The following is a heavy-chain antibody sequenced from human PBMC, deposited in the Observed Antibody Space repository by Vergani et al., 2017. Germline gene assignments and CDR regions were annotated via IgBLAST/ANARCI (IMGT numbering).Heavy chain of an antibody. Sequence: EVQLVESAGGLVKPGGSLRLSCAASGFTFSTYSMNWVRQAPGKGLEWVSSISGSSSSIYYADSVKGRFTISRDNAKNSLYLQMNSLRAEETAVYYCVILTKYYYHNSGYPNGFDIWGRGTMVTVSS. CDR1: GFTFSTYS. CDR3: VILTKYYYHNSGYPNGFDI. CDR2: ISGSSSSI. D-gene: IGHD3-22*01. J-gene: IGHJ3*02. V-gene: IGHV3-21*01.